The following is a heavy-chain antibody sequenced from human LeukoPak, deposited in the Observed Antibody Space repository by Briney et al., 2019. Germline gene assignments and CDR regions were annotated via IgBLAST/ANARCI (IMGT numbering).Heavy chain of an antibody. J-gene: IGHJ4*02. D-gene: IGHD5-18*01. V-gene: IGHV3-53*01. CDR1: GFTVSSNY. CDR2: IYSGGST. CDR3: ARARMDGYSYGKYYFDY. Sequence: GGSLRLSCAASGFTVSSNYMSWVRQAPGKGLEWVSVIYSGGSTYYADSVKGRFTISRDNSKNTLYLQMNSLRAEDTAVYYCARARMDGYSYGKYYFDYWGQGTLVTDSS.